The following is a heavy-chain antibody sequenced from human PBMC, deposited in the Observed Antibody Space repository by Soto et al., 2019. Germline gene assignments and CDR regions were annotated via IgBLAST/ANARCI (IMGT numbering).Heavy chain of an antibody. Sequence: SETLSLPCAVTSGDYWGWIRQPPGKGLEWIGTIYHSGSTYYNPSLKSRLTISVDMSKNQLSLTLTSVTAADTAVYYCARARGSLRDAFDIWGQGTMVTVSS. CDR2: IYHSGST. J-gene: IGHJ3*02. CDR3: ARARGSLRDAFDI. V-gene: IGHV4-38-2*01. D-gene: IGHD3-10*01. CDR1: SGDY.